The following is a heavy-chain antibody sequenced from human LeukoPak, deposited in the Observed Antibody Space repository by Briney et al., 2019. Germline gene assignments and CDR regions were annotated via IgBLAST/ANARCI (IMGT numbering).Heavy chain of an antibody. Sequence: GESLRLSCAASGFTFSSSTMGWVRQAPGKGLEWVSSISGSGGSRYYADSVKGRFTVSRDHSKNTLYLHMNSLTFEYTAVYYCLGNWCWGQGTLVTVSS. CDR3: LGNWC. J-gene: IGHJ4*02. CDR2: ISGSGGSR. D-gene: IGHD1-20*01. V-gene: IGHV3-23*01. CDR1: GFTFSSST.